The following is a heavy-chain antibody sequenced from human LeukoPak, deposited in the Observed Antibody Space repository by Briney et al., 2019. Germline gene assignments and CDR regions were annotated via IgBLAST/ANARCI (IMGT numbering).Heavy chain of an antibody. D-gene: IGHD3-22*01. Sequence: SETLSLTCAVSSASVTSHHWAWIRQPAGKGLQWVGRVHFSGSTNYNPSLRSRVAISLDKSKNEVSLTLKSVSAADTAVYYCTRDESSRDDSGGYLYWGRGVLVTVSS. CDR1: SASVTSHH. V-gene: IGHV4-4*07. J-gene: IGHJ4*02. CDR3: TRDESSRDDSGGYLY. CDR2: VHFSGST.